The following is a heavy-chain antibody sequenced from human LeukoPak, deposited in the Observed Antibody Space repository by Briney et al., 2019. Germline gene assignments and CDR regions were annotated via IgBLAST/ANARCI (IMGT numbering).Heavy chain of an antibody. CDR1: GFSLSSYA. V-gene: IGHV3-23*01. Sequence: GGSLTLSCLASGFSLSSYAMRWVRPAPGRGLGWVSAISVVGGSTYYPGSVKGRFSISRDNSKNTLYLQMNSLRAEDTAVYYCAKDSPYYYDSSRYSDYWGKGTLVTVS. CDR3: AKDSPYYYDSSRYSDY. J-gene: IGHJ4*02. D-gene: IGHD3-22*01. CDR2: ISVVGGST.